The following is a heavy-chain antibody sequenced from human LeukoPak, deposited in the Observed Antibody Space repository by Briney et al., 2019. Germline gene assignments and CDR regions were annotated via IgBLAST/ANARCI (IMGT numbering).Heavy chain of an antibody. CDR1: GFTFSNDG. CDR2: IYDDGSKE. CDR3: ARDFKSGYVES. J-gene: IGHJ4*02. D-gene: IGHD3-3*01. Sequence: GGSLRLSCAASGFTFSNDGIHWVRQAPGKGLEWVAVIYDDGSKEYFADSVKGRFTISRDNSKNTAVLQMNSLRAEDTAVFYCARDFKSGYVESWGQGTLVTVSS. V-gene: IGHV3-33*01.